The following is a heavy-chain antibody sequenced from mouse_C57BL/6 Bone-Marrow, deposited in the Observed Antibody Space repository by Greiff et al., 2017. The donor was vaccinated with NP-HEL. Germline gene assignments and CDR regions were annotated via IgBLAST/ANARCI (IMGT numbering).Heavy chain of an antibody. D-gene: IGHD3-2*02. J-gene: IGHJ3*01. CDR3: ARLDSSGWFAY. CDR1: GYTFTSYW. CDR2: IHPNSGST. V-gene: IGHV1-64*01. Sequence: QVQLKQPGAELVKPGASVKLSCKASGYTFTSYWMHWVKQRPGQGLEWIGMIHPNSGSTNYNEKFKSKATLTVDKSSSTAYMQLSSLTSEDSAVYYCARLDSSGWFAYWGQGTLVTVSA.